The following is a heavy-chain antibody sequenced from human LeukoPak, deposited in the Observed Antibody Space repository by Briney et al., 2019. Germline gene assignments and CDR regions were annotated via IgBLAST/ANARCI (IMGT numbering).Heavy chain of an antibody. CDR3: ARGYRSNGLAFFDD. J-gene: IGHJ4*02. CDR2: IWSDGSDK. D-gene: IGHD3-16*02. Sequence: GGSLRLSCAASGFTFSSYDMHWVRQAPGKGLEWVSLIWSDGSDKYYADSVKGRFTVSRDNSENTLHLQMTSLRADDTALYYCARGYRSNGLAFFDDWGQGTLVTVSS. CDR1: GFTFSSYD. V-gene: IGHV3-33*01.